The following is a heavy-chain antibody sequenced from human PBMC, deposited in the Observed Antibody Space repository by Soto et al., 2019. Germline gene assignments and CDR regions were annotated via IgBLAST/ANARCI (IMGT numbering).Heavy chain of an antibody. V-gene: IGHV1-2*04. CDR1: GYTFTGYY. Sequence: ASVKVSCKASGYTFTGYYMHWVLQAPGQGLEWMGWINPNSGGTNYAQKFQGWVTMTRDTSISTAYMELSRLRSDDTAVYYCARGRQTVLRFLEWLFPLDYWGQGTLVTVSS. J-gene: IGHJ4*02. CDR3: ARGRQTVLRFLEWLFPLDY. CDR2: INPNSGGT. D-gene: IGHD3-3*01.